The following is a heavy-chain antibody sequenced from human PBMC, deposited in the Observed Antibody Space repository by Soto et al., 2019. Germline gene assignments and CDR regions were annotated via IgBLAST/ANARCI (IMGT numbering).Heavy chain of an antibody. CDR3: ARNISSGWLSYGMDV. V-gene: IGHV4-39*01. D-gene: IGHD6-19*01. Sequence: PSETLSLTCTVSGGSISSSSYYWGWIRQPPGKGLEWIGSIYYSGSTYYNPSLKSRVTISVDTSKNQFSLKLSSVTAADTAVYYRARNISSGWLSYGMDVWGQGTTLTVS. CDR2: IYYSGST. CDR1: GGSISSSSYY. J-gene: IGHJ6*02.